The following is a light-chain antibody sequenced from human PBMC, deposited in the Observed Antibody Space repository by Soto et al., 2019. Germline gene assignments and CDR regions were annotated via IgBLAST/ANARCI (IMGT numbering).Light chain of an antibody. CDR1: RSLIYTDGNTY. J-gene: IGKJ2*01. Sequence: DVVMTQSPLSLPVTLGQPASISCRASRSLIYTDGNTYLNWFHQRPGQSPRRLFSKVSNRDSGVPDRFSGSGSGPDFTLKISRVEAEDVGFYYCMQGTHWPYTFGQGTKLEIK. CDR3: MQGTHWPYT. V-gene: IGKV2-30*01. CDR2: KVS.